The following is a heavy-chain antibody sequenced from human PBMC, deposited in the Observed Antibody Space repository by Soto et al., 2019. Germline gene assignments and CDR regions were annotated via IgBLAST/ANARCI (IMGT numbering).Heavy chain of an antibody. CDR3: AKVSRKGSAIDLDY. CDR1: GYTFSAFG. Sequence: QVQLVQSGAEVTKPGTSVKVSCKTSGYTFSAFGLSWVRQATGQGPEWIGWVNPNNGDTGYAQKFQCGVTLTTDLSTTTAYMELTSLRSEDTAIYYCAKVSRKGSAIDLDYWGQGTLITVSS. CDR2: VNPNNGDT. V-gene: IGHV1-8*02. D-gene: IGHD3-10*01. J-gene: IGHJ4*02.